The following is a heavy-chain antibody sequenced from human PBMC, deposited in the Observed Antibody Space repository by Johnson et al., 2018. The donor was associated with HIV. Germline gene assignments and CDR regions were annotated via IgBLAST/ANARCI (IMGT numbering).Heavy chain of an antibody. V-gene: IGHV3-11*01. Sequence: QVQLLESGGGLVQFGGSLRLSCATSEFTFSDYYMSWIRQAPGKGLEWVSYISSSGSTIYYADSVKGRFTISRDNAKNSLYLQMNSMRAEDTALYYCARTMIVPSGAFDIWGQGTMVTVSS. CDR1: EFTFSDYY. CDR3: ARTMIVPSGAFDI. CDR2: ISSSGSTI. D-gene: IGHD3-22*01. J-gene: IGHJ3*02.